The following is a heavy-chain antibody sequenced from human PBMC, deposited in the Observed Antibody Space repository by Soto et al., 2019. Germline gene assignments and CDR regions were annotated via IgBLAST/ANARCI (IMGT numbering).Heavy chain of an antibody. V-gene: IGHV1-8*01. D-gene: IGHD2-2*01. J-gene: IGHJ6*02. CDR1: GYTFTSYD. Sequence: ASVKVSCKASGYTFTSYDINWVRQATGQGLEWMGWMNPNSGNTGYAQKFQGRVTMTRNTSISTAYMELSSLRSEDTAVYYCARHIVLVPAAMLYYYYGMDVWGQGTTVTVSS. CDR2: MNPNSGNT. CDR3: ARHIVLVPAAMLYYYYGMDV.